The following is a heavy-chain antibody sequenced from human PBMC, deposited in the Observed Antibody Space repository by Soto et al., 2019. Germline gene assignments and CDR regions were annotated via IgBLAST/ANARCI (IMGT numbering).Heavy chain of an antibody. V-gene: IGHV3-13*01. Sequence: EVQLVESGGGLVQPGGSLRLSCAASGFTFSSYDMHWVRQATGKGLEWVSAIGTAGDTYYPGSVKGRFTISRENAKNSWYLQMNSLRAEDTAVYYCARDRGQQLDGDYYYYYGMDVWGQGTTVTVSS. J-gene: IGHJ6*02. CDR2: IGTAGDT. D-gene: IGHD6-13*01. CDR1: GFTFSSYD. CDR3: ARDRGQQLDGDYYYYYGMDV.